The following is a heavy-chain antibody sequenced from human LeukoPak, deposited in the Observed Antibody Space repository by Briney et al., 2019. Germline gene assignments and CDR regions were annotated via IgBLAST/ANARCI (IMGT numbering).Heavy chain of an antibody. CDR3: ARARAAAAGTISSLFAY. V-gene: IGHV4-34*01. CDR1: GGSFSGYY. Sequence: PSETLSLTCAVYGGSFSGYYWSWIRQPPGKGLEWIGEINHSGSTNYNPSLKSRVTISVDTSKNQFSLKLSSVTAADTAVYYCARARAAAAGTISSLFAYGGQGPLVTVPS. CDR2: INHSGST. D-gene: IGHD6-13*01. J-gene: IGHJ4*02.